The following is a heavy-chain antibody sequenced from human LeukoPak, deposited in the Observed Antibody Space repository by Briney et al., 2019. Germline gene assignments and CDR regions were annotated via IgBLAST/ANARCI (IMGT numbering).Heavy chain of an antibody. V-gene: IGHV3-30*01. J-gene: IGHJ4*02. CDR2: ISYDGSNK. CDR1: GFTFSSYA. CDR3: ARDISDY. Sequence: PGRSLRLSCAASGFTFSSYAMHWVRQAPGKGLEWVAVISYDGSNKYYADSVKGRFTISRDNSKNTLYLQMNSLRAEDTAVYYCARDISDYWGQGTLVTVSS. D-gene: IGHD3-9*01.